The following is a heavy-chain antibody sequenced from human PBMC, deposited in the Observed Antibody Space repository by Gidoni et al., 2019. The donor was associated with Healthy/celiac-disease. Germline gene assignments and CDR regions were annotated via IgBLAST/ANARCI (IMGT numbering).Heavy chain of an antibody. CDR3: ARGQLGRYGMDV. V-gene: IGHV1-3*01. Sequence: GWINAGNGNTKYSQKFQGRVTITRDTSASTAYMELSSLRSEDTAVYYCARGQLGRYGMDVWGQGTTVTVSS. J-gene: IGHJ6*02. D-gene: IGHD2-2*01. CDR2: INAGNGNT.